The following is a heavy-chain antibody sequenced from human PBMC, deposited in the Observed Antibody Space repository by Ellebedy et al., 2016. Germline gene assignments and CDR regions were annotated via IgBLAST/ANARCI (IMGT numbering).Heavy chain of an antibody. J-gene: IGHJ4*02. CDR1: GFTFSSYR. CDR3: ARDRYSGYDFGY. CDR2: INQDGSEK. Sequence: GESLKISCAASGFTFSSYRMNWARQAPGKGLEWVANINQDGSEKYYVDSVKGRFTISRDNAKNSLYLQMNSLRAEDTAVYYCARDRYSGYDFGYWGQGTLVTVSS. V-gene: IGHV3-7*04. D-gene: IGHD5-12*01.